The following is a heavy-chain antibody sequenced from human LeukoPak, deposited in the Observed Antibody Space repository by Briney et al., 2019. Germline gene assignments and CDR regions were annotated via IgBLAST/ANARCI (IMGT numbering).Heavy chain of an antibody. CDR3: ARDLTVTTGDYFDY. CDR2: INTNTGNP. CDR1: GYTFTSYA. J-gene: IGHJ4*02. D-gene: IGHD4-11*01. Sequence: ASVKVSCKASGYTFTSYAMNWVRQAPGQGLEWTGWINTNTGNPTYAQGFTGRFVFSLDTSVSTAYLQISSLKAEDTAVYYCARDLTVTTGDYFDYWGQGTQVTVSS. V-gene: IGHV7-4-1*02.